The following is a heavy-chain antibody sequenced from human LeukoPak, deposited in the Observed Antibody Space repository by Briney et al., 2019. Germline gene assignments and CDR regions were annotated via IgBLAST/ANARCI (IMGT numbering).Heavy chain of an antibody. J-gene: IGHJ4*02. CDR3: ARVGYGSGSYFESEYFDY. V-gene: IGHV3-21*01. CDR1: GFTFNNYA. Sequence: PGGSLRLSCAASGFTFNNYAMSWVRQAPGKGLEWVSSISSSSSYIYYADSVKGRFTISRDNAKNSLYLQMNSLRAEDTAVYYCARVGYGSGSYFESEYFDYWGQGTLVTVSS. CDR2: ISSSSSYI. D-gene: IGHD3-10*01.